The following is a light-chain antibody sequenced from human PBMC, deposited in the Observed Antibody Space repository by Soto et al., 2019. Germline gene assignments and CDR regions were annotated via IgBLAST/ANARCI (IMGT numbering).Light chain of an antibody. CDR1: QDIGYW. V-gene: IGKV1-5*03. Sequence: DIQMTQSPLSVSASVGDRVIITCRASQDIGYWLAWYQQIPGKAPKLLIHKASTLESGVPSRFSGSGYGTEFTLTISGLQPEDSATYYCQQYERYSTFGQGTKVDIK. J-gene: IGKJ1*01. CDR2: KAS. CDR3: QQYERYST.